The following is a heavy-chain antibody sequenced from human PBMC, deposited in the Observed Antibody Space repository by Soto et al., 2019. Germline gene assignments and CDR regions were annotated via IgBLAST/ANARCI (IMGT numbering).Heavy chain of an antibody. Sequence: PGESLKISCKGSGYRFTNYWIGWVRQMPGKGLEWMGIIYPGDSDTRYSPSFQGQVTISADKSINTAYLQWSSLKASDTAMYYCARDYCSGPTCYEFHYSCPGPHVTVS. CDR2: IYPGDSDT. CDR3: ARDYCSGPTCYEFHY. J-gene: IGHJ4*02. D-gene: IGHD2-15*01. V-gene: IGHV5-51*01. CDR1: GYRFTNYW.